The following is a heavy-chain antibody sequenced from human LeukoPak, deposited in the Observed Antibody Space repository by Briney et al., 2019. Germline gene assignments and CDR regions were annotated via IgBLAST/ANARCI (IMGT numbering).Heavy chain of an antibody. Sequence: SVKVSCKASGGTFSSYAISWVRQAPGQGLEWMGGIIPIFGTANYAQKFQGRVTITTDESTSTAYMELSSLRSEDTAVYYCAKDLGTGYYYERGTGFDYWGQGTLVTVSS. V-gene: IGHV1-69*05. CDR1: GGTFSSYA. CDR3: AKDLGTGYYYERGTGFDY. J-gene: IGHJ4*02. D-gene: IGHD3-22*01. CDR2: IIPIFGTA.